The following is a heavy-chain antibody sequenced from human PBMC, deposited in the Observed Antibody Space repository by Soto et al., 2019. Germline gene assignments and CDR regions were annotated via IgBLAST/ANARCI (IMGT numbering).Heavy chain of an antibody. CDR3: AREGSYSSWFDP. J-gene: IGHJ5*02. Sequence: SETLSLTCAVYGGSFSGYYWSWIRQPPGKGLEWIGEINHSGSTNYNPSLKSRVTISVDTSKNQFSLKLSSVTAADTAVYYCAREGSYSSWFDPWGQGTLVTVSS. CDR1: GGSFSGYY. D-gene: IGHD2-15*01. V-gene: IGHV4-34*01. CDR2: INHSGST.